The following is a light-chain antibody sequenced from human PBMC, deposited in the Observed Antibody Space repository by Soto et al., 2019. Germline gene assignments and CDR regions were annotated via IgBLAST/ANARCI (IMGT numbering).Light chain of an antibody. CDR1: QGTSSY. J-gene: IGKJ4*01. Sequence: DIQFTQSPSFLSASVGDRVTITCRASQGTSSYLAWFQQKPGRAPKLLIYGASTLQSGVPARLSGSGSGTDFTLTISNLQPEDFATYYCQQLESYPATFGGGTKVDIK. V-gene: IGKV1-9*01. CDR3: QQLESYPAT. CDR2: GAS.